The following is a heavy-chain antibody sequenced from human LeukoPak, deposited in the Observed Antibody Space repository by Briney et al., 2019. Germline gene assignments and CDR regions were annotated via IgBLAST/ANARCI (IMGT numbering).Heavy chain of an antibody. Sequence: GGSLRLSCAASGFTFSSYAMHWVRQAPGKGLEWVAVISYDGSNKYYADSVKGRFTISRDNSKNTLYLQMNSLRAEDTAAYYCARDRGVVVAATEFDYWGQGTLVTVSS. V-gene: IGHV3-30*04. D-gene: IGHD2-15*01. CDR1: GFTFSSYA. CDR2: ISYDGSNK. CDR3: ARDRGVVVAATEFDY. J-gene: IGHJ4*02.